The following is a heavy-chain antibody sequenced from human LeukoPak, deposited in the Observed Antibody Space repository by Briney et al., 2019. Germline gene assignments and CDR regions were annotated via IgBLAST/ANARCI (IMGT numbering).Heavy chain of an antibody. D-gene: IGHD3-16*02. Sequence: GGSLRLSCAASGFTFSSYSMNWVRQAPGKGLEWVSYISSSSSTIYYADSVKGRFTISRDNSKNTLYLQMNSLRAEDTAVYYCARTPMITFGGVIAGLDYWGQGTLVTVSS. CDR1: GFTFSSYS. J-gene: IGHJ4*02. CDR2: ISSSSSTI. CDR3: ARTPMITFGGVIAGLDY. V-gene: IGHV3-48*01.